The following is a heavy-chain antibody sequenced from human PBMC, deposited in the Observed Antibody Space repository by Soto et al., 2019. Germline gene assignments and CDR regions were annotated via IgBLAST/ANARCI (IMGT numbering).Heavy chain of an antibody. V-gene: IGHV3-33*01. Sequence: GGSLRLSCAASGFTFSSYGMHWVRQAPGKGLEWVAVIWYDGSNKYYADSVKGRFTISRDNSKNTLYLQMNSLRAEDTAVYYCARDLWEMATIGGGGSDYWGQGTLVTVSS. CDR2: IWYDGSNK. CDR3: ARDLWEMATIGGGGSDY. D-gene: IGHD5-12*01. J-gene: IGHJ4*02. CDR1: GFTFSSYG.